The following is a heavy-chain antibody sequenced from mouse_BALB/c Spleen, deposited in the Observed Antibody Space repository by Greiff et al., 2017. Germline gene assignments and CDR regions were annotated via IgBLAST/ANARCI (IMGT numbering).Heavy chain of an antibody. J-gene: IGHJ1*01. Sequence: LQQSGPGLVQPSQSLSITCTVSGFSLTSYGVHWVCQSPGKGLEWLGVIWSGGSTDYNAAFISRLSISKDNSKSQVFFKMNSLQANDTAKYYWARNSVLRLHPYFDVWGAGTTVTVSS. CDR2: IWSGGST. V-gene: IGHV2-2*02. CDR1: GFSLTSYG. D-gene: IGHD1-2*01. CDR3: ARNSVLRLHPYFDV.